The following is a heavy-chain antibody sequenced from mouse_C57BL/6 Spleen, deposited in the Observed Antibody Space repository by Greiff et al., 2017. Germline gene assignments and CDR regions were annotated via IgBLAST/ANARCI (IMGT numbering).Heavy chain of an antibody. D-gene: IGHD1-1*01. CDR2: IYPGDGDT. Sequence: VQLMESGAELVKPGASVKISCTASGYAFSSYWMNWVKQRPGKGLEWIGQIYPGDGDTNYNGKFKGQATLTADKSSSTAYMQLSSLTSEDSAVYFCERPDTTVVAGYFDVWGTGTTVTVSS. CDR1: GYAFSSYW. CDR3: ERPDTTVVAGYFDV. J-gene: IGHJ1*03. V-gene: IGHV1-80*01.